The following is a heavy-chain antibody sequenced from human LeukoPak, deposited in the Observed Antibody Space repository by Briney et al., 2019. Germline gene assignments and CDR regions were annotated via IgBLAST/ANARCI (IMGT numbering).Heavy chain of an antibody. CDR2: ISGSGGST. Sequence: PGGSLRLSCAASGFTFSSYAMSWVRQAPGKGLEWVSAISGSGGSTYYADSVKGRFTISRDNSKNTLYLQMNSLRAEDTAVYYCAKPIPSLMATIMVAAFDIWGQGTMVTVSS. D-gene: IGHD5-24*01. CDR3: AKPIPSLMATIMVAAFDI. CDR1: GFTFSSYA. V-gene: IGHV3-23*01. J-gene: IGHJ3*02.